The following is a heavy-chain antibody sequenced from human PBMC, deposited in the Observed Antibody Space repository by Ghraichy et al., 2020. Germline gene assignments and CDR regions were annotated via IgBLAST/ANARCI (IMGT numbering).Heavy chain of an antibody. J-gene: IGHJ6*02. Sequence: GESLNISCAASGFTFSSYGMHWVRQAPGKGLEWVAVISYDGSNKYYADSVKGRFTISRDNSKNTLYLQMNSLRAEDTAVYYCAKEVHKFGELSLEYYYYGMDVWGQGTTVTVSS. V-gene: IGHV3-30*18. CDR2: ISYDGSNK. D-gene: IGHD3-10*01. CDR3: AKEVHKFGELSLEYYYYGMDV. CDR1: GFTFSSYG.